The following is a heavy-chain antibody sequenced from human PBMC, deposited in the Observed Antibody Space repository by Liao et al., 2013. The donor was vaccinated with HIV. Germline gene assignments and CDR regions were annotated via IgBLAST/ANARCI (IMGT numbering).Heavy chain of an antibody. J-gene: IGHJ6*03. Sequence: QVQLQESGPGLVKPSETLSLTCTVSGGSISSYYWSWIRQPPGKGLEWIGEVDHRGGTNYNPSLKSRVTVSVDTSNNQFSLELTSVTAADTAVYYCARYAYETSGYYTSYYYYMDVWGKGTTVTVSS. CDR2: VDHRGGT. CDR3: ARYAYETSGYYTSYYYYMDV. V-gene: IGHV4-59*12. CDR1: GGSISSYY. D-gene: IGHD3-22*01.